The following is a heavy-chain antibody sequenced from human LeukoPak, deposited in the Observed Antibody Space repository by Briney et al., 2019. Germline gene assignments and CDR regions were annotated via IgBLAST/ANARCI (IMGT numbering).Heavy chain of an antibody. J-gene: IGHJ4*02. V-gene: IGHV3-30*19. CDR1: GYFFPNAW. CDR2: ISNDGSSE. Sequence: PGGSLRLSCTVSGYFFPNAWLNWVRQAPGKGLEWVAVISNDGSSEYYADSVKGRFTISRDNSKNTLYLQMNSLRDEDTAVYYCARSSLWTTIVTEAAFDYWGQGTLVIVSS. CDR3: ARSSLWTTIVTEAAFDY. D-gene: IGHD2-21*02.